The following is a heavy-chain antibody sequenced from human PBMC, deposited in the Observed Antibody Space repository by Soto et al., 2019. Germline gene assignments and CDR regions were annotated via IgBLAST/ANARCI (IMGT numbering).Heavy chain of an antibody. CDR2: IDYNGVT. Sequence: SETLSLTCTVSGASISSRDYYWGWIRQTPGKGLEWIGNIDYNGVTYYNPSLKSRVTVSKDTSKNQFSLKVASVTAADTAIYYCGRVMIGTSRHTDSDYWGQGTQVTVS. D-gene: IGHD2-8*01. J-gene: IGHJ4*02. CDR1: GASISSRDYY. V-gene: IGHV4-39*01. CDR3: GRVMIGTSRHTDSDY.